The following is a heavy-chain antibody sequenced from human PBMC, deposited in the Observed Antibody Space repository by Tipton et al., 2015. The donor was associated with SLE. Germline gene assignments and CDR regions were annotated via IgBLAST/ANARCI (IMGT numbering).Heavy chain of an antibody. V-gene: IGHV4-30-4*01. D-gene: IGHD4-23*01. CDR1: GGSISSGDYY. CDR2: IYHSGST. J-gene: IGHJ2*01. CDR3: ARIYVGTLGYFDL. Sequence: TLSLTCTVSGGSISSGDYYWSWIRQPPGKGLEWIGEIYHSGSTNYNPSLKSRVTISVDKSKNQFSLKLSSVTAADTAVYYCARIYVGTLGYFDLWGRGTLVTVSS.